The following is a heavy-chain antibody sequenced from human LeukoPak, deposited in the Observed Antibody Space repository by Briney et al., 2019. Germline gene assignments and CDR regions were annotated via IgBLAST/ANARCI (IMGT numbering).Heavy chain of an antibody. CDR3: ARGVRDYDSSGYYTAFDY. CDR2: ITHSGST. D-gene: IGHD3-22*01. Sequence: SETLSLTCAVSGGSFSGYYWSWIRQPPGKGLECIGEITHSGSTNYNPSLKRRVTISVDTSKNQFSLKLSSVTAADTAVYYCARGVRDYDSSGYYTAFDYWGQGTLVTVSS. CDR1: GGSFSGYY. V-gene: IGHV4-34*01. J-gene: IGHJ4*02.